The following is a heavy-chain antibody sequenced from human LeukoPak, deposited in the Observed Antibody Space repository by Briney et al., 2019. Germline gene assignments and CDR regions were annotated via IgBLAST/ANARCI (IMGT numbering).Heavy chain of an antibody. D-gene: IGHD5-12*01. CDR3: TRVGPTTADY. V-gene: IGHV3-73*01. CDR1: GFTFSGSA. CDR2: IRGEINSYAT. J-gene: IGHJ4*02. Sequence: GGSLRLSCAASGFTFSGSAIHWVRQASGKGLEGVGRIRGEINSYATAYSASVRGRFTISRDDSKNTAYLQMNSLKTEDTAVYYCTRVGPTTADYWGQGTLVTVSS.